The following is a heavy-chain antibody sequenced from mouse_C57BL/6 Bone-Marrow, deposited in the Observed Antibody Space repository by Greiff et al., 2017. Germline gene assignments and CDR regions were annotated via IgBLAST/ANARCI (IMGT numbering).Heavy chain of an antibody. Sequence: QVQLQQPGAELVKPGASVKLSCKASGYTFTSYWMQWVKQRPGQGLEWIGEIDPSDSYTNYNQKFKGKATLTVDTSSSTAYMQLSSLTSEDSAVYYCARCGGIYYGNYAVYFDYWGQGTTLTVSS. CDR3: ARCGGIYYGNYAVYFDY. CDR2: IDPSDSYT. V-gene: IGHV1-50*01. CDR1: GYTFTSYW. J-gene: IGHJ2*01. D-gene: IGHD2-1*01.